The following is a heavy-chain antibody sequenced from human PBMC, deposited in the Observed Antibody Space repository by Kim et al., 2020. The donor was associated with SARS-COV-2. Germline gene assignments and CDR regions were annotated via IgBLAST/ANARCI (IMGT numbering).Heavy chain of an antibody. CDR2: INHSGST. V-gene: IGHV4-34*01. J-gene: IGHJ6*02. Sequence: SETLSLTCAVYGGSFSGYYWSWIRQPPGKGLEWIGEINHSGSTNYNPSLKSRVTISVDTSKNQFSLKLSSVTAADTAVYYCARVNRLIAVAGTHCYYYGMDVWGQGTTVTVSS. D-gene: IGHD6-19*01. CDR1: GGSFSGYY. CDR3: ARVNRLIAVAGTHCYYYGMDV.